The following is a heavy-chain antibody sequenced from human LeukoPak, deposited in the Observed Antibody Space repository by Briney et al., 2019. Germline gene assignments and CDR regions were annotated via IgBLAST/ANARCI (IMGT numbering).Heavy chain of an antibody. CDR3: ARGDILTGCGDY. CDR1: GGSVSSGVYY. J-gene: IGHJ4*02. V-gene: IGHV4-61*08. CDR2: IYYSGNT. Sequence: SETLSLTCTVSGGSVSSGVYYWSWIRQLPGKGLEWIGYIYYSGNTNYNPSLKSRVTISLDTSKNQFSLKVSSVTAADTAVYYCARGDILTGCGDYWGQGALVTVSS. D-gene: IGHD3-9*01.